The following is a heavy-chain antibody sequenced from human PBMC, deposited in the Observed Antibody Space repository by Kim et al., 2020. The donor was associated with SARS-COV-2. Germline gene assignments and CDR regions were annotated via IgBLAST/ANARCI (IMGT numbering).Heavy chain of an antibody. V-gene: IGHV3-30*07. Sequence: GRFTISRDNSKNTLYLQMNSLRAEDTAVYYCAREYLDGSGSYYNLKRFDYWGQGTLVTVSS. D-gene: IGHD3-10*01. J-gene: IGHJ4*02. CDR3: AREYLDGSGSYYNLKRFDY.